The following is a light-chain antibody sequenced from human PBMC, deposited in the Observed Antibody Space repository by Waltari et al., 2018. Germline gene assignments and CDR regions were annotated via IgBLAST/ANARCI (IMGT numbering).Light chain of an antibody. J-gene: IGKJ1*01. Sequence: EVVMTQSPDTLSVSPGERATLSCRASQSVSSTLAWYQQKPGQAPRLLIYGASTGATGIPARFSGSGSGTEFTLTISSMQSEDFAVYYCQQYNNWPPWTFGQGTKVEIK. CDR1: QSVSST. CDR2: GAS. CDR3: QQYNNWPPWT. V-gene: IGKV3-15*01.